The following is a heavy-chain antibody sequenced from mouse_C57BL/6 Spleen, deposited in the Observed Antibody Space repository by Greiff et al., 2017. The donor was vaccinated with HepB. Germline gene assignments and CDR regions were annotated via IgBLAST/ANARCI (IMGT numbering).Heavy chain of an antibody. CDR2: IYPGSGST. CDR3: ARERGYGSSPVDY. J-gene: IGHJ2*01. V-gene: IGHV1-55*01. D-gene: IGHD1-1*01. Sequence: QVQLQQPGAELVKPGASVKMSCKASGYTLTSYWITWVKQRPGQGLEWIGDIYPGSGSTNYNEKFKSKATLTVDTSSSTAYMQLSSLTSEDSAVYYCARERGYGSSPVDYWGQGTTLTVSS. CDR1: GYTLTSYW.